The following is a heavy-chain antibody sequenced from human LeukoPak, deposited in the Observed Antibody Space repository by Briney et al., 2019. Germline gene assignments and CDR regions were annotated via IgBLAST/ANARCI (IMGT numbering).Heavy chain of an antibody. D-gene: IGHD3-10*01. J-gene: IGHJ4*02. V-gene: IGHV3-23*01. Sequence: GGSLRLSCAASGFTFNNYAMSWVRQAPGKGLEWVSTIGFGDDSAYYADSVKGRFTISRDNSKNTLYLQMNSLRAEDTAVYYCANIWFGELPIDYWGQGTLVTVSS. CDR1: GFTFNNYA. CDR3: ANIWFGELPIDY. CDR2: IGFGDDSA.